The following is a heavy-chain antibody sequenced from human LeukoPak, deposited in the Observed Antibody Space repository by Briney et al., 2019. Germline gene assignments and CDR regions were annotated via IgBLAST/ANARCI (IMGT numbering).Heavy chain of an antibody. J-gene: IGHJ4*02. D-gene: IGHD1-26*01. CDR2: IIPIFGTT. V-gene: IGHV1-69*13. CDR1: GGTFSSYA. Sequence: SVKVSCKASGGTFSSYAISWVRQAPGQGLEWMGGIIPIFGTTNYAQKFQGRVTITADESTNTAYMELSSLRSEDTAVYYCARERIVGATTYFDYWGQGTLVTVSA. CDR3: ARERIVGATTYFDY.